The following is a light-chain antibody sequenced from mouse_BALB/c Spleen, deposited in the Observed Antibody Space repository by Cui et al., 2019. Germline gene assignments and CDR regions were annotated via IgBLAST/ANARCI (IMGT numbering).Light chain of an antibody. V-gene: IGKV8-28*01. CDR3: QNDHSYPWT. J-gene: IGKJ1*01. CDR2: GAS. Sequence: DIVMTQSPSSLSVSAGAKVTMSCKSSQSLLNSGNQKNYLAWYQQKPGQPPKLVIYGASTRESGVPDRFTGSGSGTDFTLTISSVQAEDLAVYYCQNDHSYPWTFGGGTKLEIK. CDR1: QSLLNSGNQKNY.